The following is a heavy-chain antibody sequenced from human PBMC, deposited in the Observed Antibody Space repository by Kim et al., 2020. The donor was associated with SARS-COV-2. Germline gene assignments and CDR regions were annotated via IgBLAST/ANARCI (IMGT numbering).Heavy chain of an antibody. CDR2: ISGDGEKR. CDR1: GFTFSSYA. D-gene: IGHD3-16*02. V-gene: IGHV3-23*01. CDR3: SKETFGGIIFRSCFDS. J-gene: IGHJ5*01. Sequence: GGSLRLSCAASGFTFSSYALNWVRQAPGRGLEWLSSISGDGEKRYYADSVRGRFTISRDKSTNTLYLQMNRLRAEDTALYYCSKETFGGIIFRSCFDSWGQGTLVIGSS.